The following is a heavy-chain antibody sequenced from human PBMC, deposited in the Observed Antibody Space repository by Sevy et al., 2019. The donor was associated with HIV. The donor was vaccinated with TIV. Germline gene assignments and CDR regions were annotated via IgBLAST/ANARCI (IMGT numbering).Heavy chain of an antibody. D-gene: IGHD1-20*01. CDR2: KFYRSNWYN. V-gene: IGHV6-1*01. J-gene: IGHJ6*02. Sequence: KQSQTLSLTCAISGDSVSSNNAAWNWIRQSPSRGLEWLGRKFYRSNWYNDYAVSVKGRITINPDTSKNQLSLQLTSVTPEDTAVYYCARDGLTYGGMDVWGQGTTVTVSS. CDR3: ARDGLTYGGMDV. CDR1: GDSVSSNNAA.